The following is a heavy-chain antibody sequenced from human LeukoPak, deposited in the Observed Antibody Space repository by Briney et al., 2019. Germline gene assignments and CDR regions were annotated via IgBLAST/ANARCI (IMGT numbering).Heavy chain of an antibody. D-gene: IGHD6-19*01. CDR3: AREGHSSGWGASDAFDI. CDR1: GFTFSSYA. CDR2: ISGSGGST. V-gene: IGHV3-23*01. Sequence: GGSLRLSCAASGFTFSSYAMSWVRQAPGKGLEWVSAISGSGGSTYYADSVKGRFTISRGNAKNSLYLQMNSLRAEDTAVYYCAREGHSSGWGASDAFDIWGQGTMVTVSS. J-gene: IGHJ3*02.